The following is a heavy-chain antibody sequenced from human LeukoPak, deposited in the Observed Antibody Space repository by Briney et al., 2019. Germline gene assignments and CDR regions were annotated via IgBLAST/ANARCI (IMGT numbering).Heavy chain of an antibody. CDR2: RHSSGTT. D-gene: IGHD3/OR15-3a*01. V-gene: IGHV4-61*01. Sequence: PSETLSLTCTVSGGFVSSHNYHWTWIRQPPGKGLEWIGYRHSSGTTRYSPSLESRATISVDASKNQFSLKLSSVTSPDTAVYYCARRGNNFLTGHDTWGQGTLVTVSS. J-gene: IGHJ5*02. CDR1: GGFVSSHNYH. CDR3: ARRGNNFLTGHDT.